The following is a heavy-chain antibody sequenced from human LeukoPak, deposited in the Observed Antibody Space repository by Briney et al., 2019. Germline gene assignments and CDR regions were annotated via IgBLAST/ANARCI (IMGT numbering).Heavy chain of an antibody. Sequence: SETLSLTCTVSGGSISSGGYYWSWIRQHPGKGLEWIGYIYYSGSTYYNPSLKSRVTISVDTSKNQFSLKLSSVTAADTAVYYCAGDRGHGGNGHFDYWGQGTLVTVSS. V-gene: IGHV4-31*03. D-gene: IGHD4-23*01. CDR2: IYYSGST. CDR3: AGDRGHGGNGHFDY. J-gene: IGHJ4*02. CDR1: GGSISSGGYY.